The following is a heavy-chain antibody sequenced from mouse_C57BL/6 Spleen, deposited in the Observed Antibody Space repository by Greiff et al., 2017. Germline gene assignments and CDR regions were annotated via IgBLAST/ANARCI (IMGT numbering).Heavy chain of an antibody. CDR1: GYTFTSYW. D-gene: IGHD1-1*01. J-gene: IGHJ4*01. Sequence: VQLQQPGAELVKPGASVKVSCKASGYTFTSYWMHWVKQRPGQGLEWIGRIHPSDSDTNYNQKFKCQATLTVDKSSSTAYMQHRSLTSEDSAVYYCAIDGSGFYAMDYWGQGTSVTVSS. CDR3: AIDGSGFYAMDY. CDR2: IHPSDSDT. V-gene: IGHV1-74*01.